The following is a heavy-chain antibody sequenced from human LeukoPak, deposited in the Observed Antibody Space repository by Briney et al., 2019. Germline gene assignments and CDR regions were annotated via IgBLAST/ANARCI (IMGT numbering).Heavy chain of an antibody. Sequence: GRSLRLSCAASGFTFSSYAMHWVRQAPGKGLEWVAVISYDGSNKYYADSVKGRFTISRDNSKNTLYLQMNSLRAEDTAVYYCARGWDITMVRGVRFNWFDPWGQGTLVTVSS. CDR3: ARGWDITMVRGVRFNWFDP. D-gene: IGHD3-10*01. V-gene: IGHV3-30-3*01. J-gene: IGHJ5*02. CDR2: ISYDGSNK. CDR1: GFTFSSYA.